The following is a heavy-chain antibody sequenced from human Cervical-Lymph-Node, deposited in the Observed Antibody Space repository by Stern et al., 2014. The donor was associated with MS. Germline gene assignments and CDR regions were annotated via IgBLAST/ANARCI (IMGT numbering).Heavy chain of an antibody. D-gene: IGHD3-22*01. CDR3: ATPLTRYDSSGFDY. CDR1: GYTLTELS. Sequence: QDQLVQSGAEVKKPGASVKVSCKVSGYTLTELSMHWGRQAPGKGLEWMGGFDPEDGETIYAQKFQGRVTMTEDTSTDTAYMELSSLRSEDTAVYYCATPLTRYDSSGFDYWGQGTLVTVSS. J-gene: IGHJ4*02. V-gene: IGHV1-24*01. CDR2: FDPEDGET.